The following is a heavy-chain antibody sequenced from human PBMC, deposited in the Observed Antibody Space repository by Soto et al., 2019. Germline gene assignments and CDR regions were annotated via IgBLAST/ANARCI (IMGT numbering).Heavy chain of an antibody. Sequence: QVQLVQSVAEVKNPGASVKVSCKASGYTFTSFYIHWVRQAPGQGLEWMSIINPNGGSTNYAQNLQGRVTLTRDTSTNTVYMELSSLRSEDTAVYYCARGLTSGDYWGQGTLGTVSS. CDR1: GYTFTSFY. CDR3: ARGLTSGDY. J-gene: IGHJ4*02. CDR2: INPNGGST. V-gene: IGHV1-46*01.